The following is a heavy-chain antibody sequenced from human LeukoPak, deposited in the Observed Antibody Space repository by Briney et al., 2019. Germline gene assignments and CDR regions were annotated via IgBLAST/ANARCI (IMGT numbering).Heavy chain of an antibody. D-gene: IGHD3-16*01. Sequence: SETLSLICAVSGGSFSGYYWGWIRQPPGKGLEWIGEINHSGDTNHNPSLKSRVIISVDTSKNQFSLKVRSVTAADTAVYYCAREGDVYAVSYYFDYWGQGTLVTVSS. CDR1: GGSFSGYY. J-gene: IGHJ4*02. CDR2: INHSGDT. CDR3: AREGDVYAVSYYFDY. V-gene: IGHV4-34*01.